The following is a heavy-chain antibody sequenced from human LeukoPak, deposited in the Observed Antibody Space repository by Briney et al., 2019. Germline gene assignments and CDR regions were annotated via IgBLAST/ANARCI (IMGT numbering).Heavy chain of an antibody. CDR3: AKDQTIFGVVIIPHYFDY. V-gene: IGHV3-23*01. D-gene: IGHD3-3*01. CDR1: GLTFSGYA. CDR2: ISGSGGST. Sequence: GGSLRPSCAASGLTFSGYAMSWVREAPGKGREGVSAISGSGGSTYYADSVKARFTISRDNSKNTLYLQMNSLRAEDTAVYYCAKDQTIFGVVIIPHYFDYWGQGTLVTVSS. J-gene: IGHJ4*02.